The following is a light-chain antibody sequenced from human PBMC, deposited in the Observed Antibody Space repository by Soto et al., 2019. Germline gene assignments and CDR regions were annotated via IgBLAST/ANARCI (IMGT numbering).Light chain of an antibody. CDR2: DAS. Sequence: DIQMTQSPSSLSASVGDRITITCRSSQSINNYLNWYQQRPGKAPKVIIYDASSLQSGVPSRFSGSGSGTDFALTISSLLPEDFATYYCQQGFSVPPWTFGQGTKVEI. J-gene: IGKJ1*01. CDR3: QQGFSVPPWT. CDR1: QSINNY. V-gene: IGKV1-39*01.